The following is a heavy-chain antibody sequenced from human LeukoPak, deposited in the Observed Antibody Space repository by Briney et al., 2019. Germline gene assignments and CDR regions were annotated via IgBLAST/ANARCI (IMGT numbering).Heavy chain of an antibody. J-gene: IGHJ6*02. D-gene: IGHD6-13*01. V-gene: IGHV3-21*01. Sequence: PGGSLRLSCAASGFTFSSYSMNWVRQAPGKGLEWVSSISSSSSYIYYADSVKGRFTISRDNAKNSLYLQMNSLRAEDTAVYYCAREQVWSSWYTRVYYYGMDVWGQGTTVTVSS. CDR3: AREQVWSSWYTRVYYYGMDV. CDR1: GFTFSSYS. CDR2: ISSSSSYI.